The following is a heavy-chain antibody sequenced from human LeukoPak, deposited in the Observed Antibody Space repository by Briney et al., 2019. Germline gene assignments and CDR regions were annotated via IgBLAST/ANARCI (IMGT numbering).Heavy chain of an antibody. CDR2: ISSSGRTI. CDR3: ARRLY. Sequence: PGGSLRLSCAASGFTFSSCEMNWVRQAPGKGLEWVSYISSSGRTIYYADSVKGRFTISRDDAKNSLFLQMNSLRADDTAVYYCARRLYWGQGTLVTVSS. D-gene: IGHD5-12*01. V-gene: IGHV3-48*03. J-gene: IGHJ4*02. CDR1: GFTFSSCE.